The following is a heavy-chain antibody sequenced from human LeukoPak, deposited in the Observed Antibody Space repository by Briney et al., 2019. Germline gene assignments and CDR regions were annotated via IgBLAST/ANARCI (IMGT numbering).Heavy chain of an antibody. Sequence: SVKVPCKASGGTFSSYAISWVRQAPGQGLEWMGRIIPILGIANYAQKFQGRVTITADKSTSTAYMELSSLRSEDTAVYYCARGGWLQFPFDYWGQGTLVTVSS. D-gene: IGHD5-24*01. CDR1: GGTFSSYA. V-gene: IGHV1-69*04. J-gene: IGHJ4*02. CDR2: IIPILGIA. CDR3: ARGGWLQFPFDY.